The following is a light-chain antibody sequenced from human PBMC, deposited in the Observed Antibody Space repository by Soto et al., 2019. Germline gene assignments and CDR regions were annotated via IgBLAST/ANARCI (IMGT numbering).Light chain of an antibody. V-gene: IGLV2-8*01. CDR3: TSYAGDNNYL. Sequence: QPALTQPPSASGSPGQPVTISCTGTSSDVGGYDYVSWYQQYPGKAPKLLIYEVSKRPSGVPDRFSGSKTGNTASLTVSGLQADDDADYYCTSYAGDNNYLFGTGTKVTV. CDR2: EVS. J-gene: IGLJ1*01. CDR1: SSDVGGYDY.